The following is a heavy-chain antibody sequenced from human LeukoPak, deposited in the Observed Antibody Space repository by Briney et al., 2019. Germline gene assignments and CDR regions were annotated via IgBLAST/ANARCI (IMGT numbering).Heavy chain of an antibody. CDR2: INPYSGGT. Sequence: GASVKVSCKASGYVFTDYYIHWVRQAPGQGLEWMGWINPYSGGTNYAQKFRGRVTMTRDTSISTAYVDLSRLTSDDTAVYYCARVDEDGFDYWGQGTLVTVSS. J-gene: IGHJ4*02. V-gene: IGHV1-2*02. CDR3: ARVDEDGFDY. CDR1: GYVFTDYY.